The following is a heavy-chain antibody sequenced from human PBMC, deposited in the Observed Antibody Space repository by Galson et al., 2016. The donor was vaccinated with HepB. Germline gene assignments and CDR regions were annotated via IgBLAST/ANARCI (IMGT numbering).Heavy chain of an antibody. V-gene: IGHV3-30*18. Sequence: SLRLSCAASGLSFSYCGMHWVRQAPGKGLEWVAVISSDGNNKYYVDSVKGRFTISRDDSKNTLYLQMNSLTAEDTAVYYCVQDPAARLGSYWADNWFDTWGLGTLVTVSS. J-gene: IGHJ5*02. CDR3: VQDPAARLGSYWADNWFDT. D-gene: IGHD5-18*01. CDR1: GLSFSYCG. CDR2: ISSDGNNK.